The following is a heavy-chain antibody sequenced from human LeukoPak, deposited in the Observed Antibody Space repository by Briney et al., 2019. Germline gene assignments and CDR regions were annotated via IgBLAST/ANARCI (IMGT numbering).Heavy chain of an antibody. J-gene: IGHJ4*02. CDR2: INPRGGYT. CDR3: ARDIFGPTVVTPQLAQLDY. D-gene: IGHD4-23*01. Sequence: ASVKVSCKASGYTFTSNYFHWVRQAPGRGLEWLGMINPRGGYTRFAQKFEGRITMTSDTSTSTVYVELRNLRSDDTAVYYCARDIFGPTVVTPQLAQLDYWGQGTLVTVSS. CDR1: GYTFTSNY. V-gene: IGHV1-46*01.